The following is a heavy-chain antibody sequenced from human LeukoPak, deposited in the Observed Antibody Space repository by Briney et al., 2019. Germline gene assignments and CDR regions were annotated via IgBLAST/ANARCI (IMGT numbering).Heavy chain of an antibody. D-gene: IGHD3-10*01. J-gene: IGHJ4*02. V-gene: IGHV3-23*01. Sequence: GGSLRLPCAASGFTFSSYAMSWVRQAPGKGLEWVSAISGSGGSTYYADSVKGRFTISRDNSKNTLYLQMNSLRAEDTAVYYCAKVVRGGQSRQDYWGQGTLVTVSS. CDR1: GFTFSSYA. CDR2: ISGSGGST. CDR3: AKVVRGGQSRQDY.